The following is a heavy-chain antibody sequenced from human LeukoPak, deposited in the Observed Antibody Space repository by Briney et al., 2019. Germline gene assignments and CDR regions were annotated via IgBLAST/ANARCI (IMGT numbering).Heavy chain of an antibody. CDR1: GFTFSRYG. D-gene: IGHD1-7*01. V-gene: IGHV3-33*06. J-gene: IGHJ4*02. CDR2: IWYDGSNK. CDR3: AKDRGPVTGTVDY. Sequence: GRSLRLSCAASGFTFSRYGMHWVRQAPGKGPEWVAVIWYDGSNKYYADSVKGRFTISRDNSKNTLYLQMNSLRAEDTAVYYCAKDRGPVTGTVDYWGQGTLVTVSS.